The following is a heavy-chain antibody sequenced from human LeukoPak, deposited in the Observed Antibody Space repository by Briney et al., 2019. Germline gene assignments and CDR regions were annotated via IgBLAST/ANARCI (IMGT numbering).Heavy chain of an antibody. CDR3: AKDYRGQDSLFDY. D-gene: IGHD3-10*01. Sequence: GGSLRLSCAAPGFTFSSFAMSWVRQAPGKGLEWVSGISETGGTTWHADSVKGRLTISRDNSKNTLYLQMNTLRAEDTAVYYCAKDYRGQDSLFDYWGQGTLVIVSS. CDR1: GFTFSSFA. J-gene: IGHJ4*02. V-gene: IGHV3-23*01. CDR2: ISETGGTT.